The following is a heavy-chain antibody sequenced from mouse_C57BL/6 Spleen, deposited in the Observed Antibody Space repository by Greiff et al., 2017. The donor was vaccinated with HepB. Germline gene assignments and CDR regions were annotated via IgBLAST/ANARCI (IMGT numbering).Heavy chain of an antibody. D-gene: IGHD1-1*01. CDR3: ARGRDYYGSSPYYAMDY. V-gene: IGHV5-4*03. CDR1: GFTFSSYA. Sequence: EVMLVESGGGLVKPGGSLKLSCAASGFTFSSYAMSWVRQTPEKRLEWVATISDGGSYTYYPDNVKGRFTISRDNAKNNLYLQMSHLKSEDTAMYYCARGRDYYGSSPYYAMDYWGQGTSVTVSS. CDR2: ISDGGSYT. J-gene: IGHJ4*01.